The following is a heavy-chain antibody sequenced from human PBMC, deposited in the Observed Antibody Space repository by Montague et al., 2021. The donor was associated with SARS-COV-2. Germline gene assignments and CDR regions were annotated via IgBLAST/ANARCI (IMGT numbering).Heavy chain of an antibody. CDR3: ARDTRITMLVVVNRYGMDV. CDR1: GGAISSSSYY. CDR2: IYYSGST. V-gene: IGHV4-39*07. J-gene: IGHJ6*02. D-gene: IGHD3-22*01. Sequence: SETLSLTSALSGGAISSSSYYWGWIRQPPGKGLEWIGSIYYSGSTYYNPSLKSRVTISVDTSKNQFSLKLSSVTAADTAVYYCARDTRITMLVVVNRYGMDVWCQGTTVTVSS.